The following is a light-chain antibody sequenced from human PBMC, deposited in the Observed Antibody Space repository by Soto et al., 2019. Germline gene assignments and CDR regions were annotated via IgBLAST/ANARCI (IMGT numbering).Light chain of an antibody. Sequence: DIQFTQSPSFLSASVGDTDTVTCRASQGISSYLAWYQQKPGKAPKLLIYAASSLQSGVPSRFSGSGSGTEFTLTITSLQPEDFATYYCQQLNSYPITFGQGTRLEIK. V-gene: IGKV1-9*01. CDR3: QQLNSYPIT. CDR2: AAS. CDR1: QGISSY. J-gene: IGKJ5*01.